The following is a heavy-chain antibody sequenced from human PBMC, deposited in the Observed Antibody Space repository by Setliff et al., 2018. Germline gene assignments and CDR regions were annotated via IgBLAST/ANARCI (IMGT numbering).Heavy chain of an antibody. J-gene: IGHJ4*02. Sequence: ASETLSLTCAASGGTFSDYYWNWIRQRPGKGLEWIGYIYYSGSTHYSPSLKSRLTISVDTSKNHFSLKLNSVTAADTAVYYCARGRNIAARLFDSWGQGTLVTVSS. CDR2: IYYSGST. CDR3: ARGRNIAARLFDS. D-gene: IGHD6-6*01. CDR1: GGTFSDYY. V-gene: IGHV4-31*11.